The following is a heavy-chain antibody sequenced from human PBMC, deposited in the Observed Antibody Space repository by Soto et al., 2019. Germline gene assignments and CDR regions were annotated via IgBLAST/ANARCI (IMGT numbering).Heavy chain of an antibody. Sequence: QVQLQESGPGLVKPSRTLSLTCTVSNASISSRKWWTWVRQTPGKGLDWIGEIYHSGSINHNPSLTSRDSMSVDKSNNQFSLKMTSVTAADTAVYYCASKFGELLADAYDIWGQGKVVTVSS. CDR3: ASKFGELLADAYDI. CDR1: NASISSRKW. CDR2: IYHSGSI. D-gene: IGHD3-10*01. V-gene: IGHV4-4*02. J-gene: IGHJ3*02.